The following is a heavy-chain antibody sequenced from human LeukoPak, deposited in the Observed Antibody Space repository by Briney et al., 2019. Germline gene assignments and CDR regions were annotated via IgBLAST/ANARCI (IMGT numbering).Heavy chain of an antibody. CDR3: ARDPDGDYDFDY. J-gene: IGHJ4*02. V-gene: IGHV3-48*01. CDR2: SNSDGGVI. Sequence: GGSLRLSCAASGFTFSTYSMNWVRRAPGKGLEWLSHSNSDGGVISYADSVKGRFTTSRDTAKNSLYLQMNSLRVEDTAIYYCARDPDGDYDFDYWGQGTLVTVSS. CDR1: GFTFSTYS. D-gene: IGHD4-17*01.